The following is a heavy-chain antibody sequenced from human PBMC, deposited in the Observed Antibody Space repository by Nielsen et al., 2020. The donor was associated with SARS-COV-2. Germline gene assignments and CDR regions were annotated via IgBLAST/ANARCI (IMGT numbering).Heavy chain of an antibody. J-gene: IGHJ4*02. CDR2: ISSRAGTI. D-gene: IGHD5-24*01. V-gene: IGHV3-48*03. CDR1: GFTFSSYE. Sequence: GESLKISCAASGFTFSSYEMTWVRQAPGKGLEWVSFISSRAGTISYADSVKGRFTISRDNTRNSLYLQMNSLRAEDTAVYYCARAEMATLDYWGQGTLVTVPS. CDR3: ARAEMATLDY.